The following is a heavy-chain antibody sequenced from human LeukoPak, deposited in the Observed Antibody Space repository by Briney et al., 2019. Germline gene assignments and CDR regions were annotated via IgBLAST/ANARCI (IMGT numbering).Heavy chain of an antibody. CDR1: GGSISSYY. CDR2: IHDSGRT. J-gene: IGHJ4*02. Sequence: SETLSLTCTVSGGSISSYYWSWIRQPHGEGLEWIGYIHDSGRTNYSPSLKSRVTISVDTSKNQFSLKLSSVTAADTAVYYCAGAKEKTYTYFDYWGQGTLVTVSS. V-gene: IGHV4-59*01. CDR3: AGAKEKTYTYFDY.